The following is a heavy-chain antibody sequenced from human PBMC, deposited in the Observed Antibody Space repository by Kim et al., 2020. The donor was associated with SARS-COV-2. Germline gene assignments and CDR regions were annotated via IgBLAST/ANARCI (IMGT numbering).Heavy chain of an antibody. Sequence: SETLSLTCAVSGGSISSSNWWSWVRQPPGKGLEWIGENYHTGSTNYNSALKSRGTISVDKSKNKFSLKLSSVSAADKAVYYCARVVVGTGYDRDSAFDIWGQGTMVTVSS. J-gene: IGHJ3*02. CDR1: GGSISSSNW. V-gene: IGHV4-4*02. D-gene: IGHD3-9*01. CDR3: ARVVVGTGYDRDSAFDI. CDR2: NYHTGST.